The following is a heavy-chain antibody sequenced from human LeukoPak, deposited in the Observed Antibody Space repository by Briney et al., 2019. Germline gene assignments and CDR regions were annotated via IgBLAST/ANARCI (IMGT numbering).Heavy chain of an antibody. Sequence: PSETLSLTCSVSGASISNYYGIWMRHTPEKALEWMGHIHSSEGRSYYPSLKSRLPLSINTSRNQLSLKLPSVTAADTAVYSCARLGSYHDFWGQGALVTVSS. CDR3: ARLGSYHDF. CDR2: IHSSEGR. CDR1: GASISNYY. V-gene: IGHV4-4*09. J-gene: IGHJ4*02. D-gene: IGHD1-26*01.